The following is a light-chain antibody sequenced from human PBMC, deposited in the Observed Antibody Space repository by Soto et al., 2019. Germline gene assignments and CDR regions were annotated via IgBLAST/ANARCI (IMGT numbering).Light chain of an antibody. CDR3: CSYAGSYTLYV. J-gene: IGLJ1*01. Sequence: QSALTQPRSVSGSPGQSVTISCTGTSSDVGGYNFVSWYQQHPGKVPKLIIYDVTKRPSGVPNRFSGSKSGNTASLTISALQAEDEADYYCCSYAGSYTLYVFGTGTKLTVL. CDR2: DVT. V-gene: IGLV2-11*01. CDR1: SSDVGGYNF.